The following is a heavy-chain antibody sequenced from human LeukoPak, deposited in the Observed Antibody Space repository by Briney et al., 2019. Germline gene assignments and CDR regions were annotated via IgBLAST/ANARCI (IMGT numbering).Heavy chain of an antibody. V-gene: IGHV4-59*12. D-gene: IGHD6-13*01. CDR2: IYYSGST. J-gene: IGHJ5*02. CDR3: ARGSPIAAAGTGWFDP. Sequence: KPSETLSLTCIVSGGSISPYYWSWIRQPPGKGLECIGYIYYSGSTTYNPSLKSRVIISVDTSKNQFSLKLSSVTAADTAVYYCARGSPIAAAGTGWFDPWGQGTLVTVSS. CDR1: GGSISPYY.